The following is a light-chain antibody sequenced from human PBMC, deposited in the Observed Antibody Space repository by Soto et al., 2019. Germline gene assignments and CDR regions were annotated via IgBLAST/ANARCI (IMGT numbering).Light chain of an antibody. CDR1: SSDIGSYTY. J-gene: IGLJ2*01. CDR2: EVD. V-gene: IGLV2-14*01. CDR3: SSYTSTTAPVV. Sequence: QSALTQPASVSGSPGQSITISCTGTSSDIGSYTYVSWYQQHPGQVPKLMIYEVDNRPSGVSSRFSGSKSGNTASLTISGLQAEDEADYYCSSYTSTTAPVVFGGGTKVTVL.